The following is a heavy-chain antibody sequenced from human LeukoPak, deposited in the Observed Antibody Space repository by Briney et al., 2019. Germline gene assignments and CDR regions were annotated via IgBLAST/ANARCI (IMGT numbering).Heavy chain of an antibody. J-gene: IGHJ4*02. CDR1: GGSISSSNYY. Sequence: PSETLSLTCTVSGGSISSSNYYWGWIRQPPGKGLEWIGNIYYSGSTYYNPSLKSRVTISIDTSKNQFSLKLSSVTAADTAVYYRARWGPLRYSGYRVPFVYWGQGTLVTVSS. D-gene: IGHD5-12*01. V-gene: IGHV4-39*07. CDR3: ARWGPLRYSGYRVPFVY. CDR2: IYYSGST.